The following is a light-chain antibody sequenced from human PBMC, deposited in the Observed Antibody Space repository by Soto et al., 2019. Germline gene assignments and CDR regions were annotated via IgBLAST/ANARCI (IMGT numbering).Light chain of an antibody. Sequence: QSALTQPASVSGSPGQSITISCTGTSGDVGGYNYVSWYQQHPGKAPKVMIYDVSKRPSGISIRFSGSKSGNTASLTISGLQVEDEADYYCSSYTSGSTRVVFGGGTKLTVL. CDR2: DVS. CDR1: SGDVGGYNY. CDR3: SSYTSGSTRVV. J-gene: IGLJ2*01. V-gene: IGLV2-14*03.